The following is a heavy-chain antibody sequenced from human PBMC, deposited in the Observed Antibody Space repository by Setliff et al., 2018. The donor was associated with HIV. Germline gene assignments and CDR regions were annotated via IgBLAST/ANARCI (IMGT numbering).Heavy chain of an antibody. Sequence: GGSLRLSCVVSGVTFSIYSMAWVRQAPGKGLEWLSYIGSDVSIIFYGDSVKGRFTISRDNSKNTLYLQMNSLRAEDTAVYYCAKEQVPAAIQFHYYYMDVWGKGTTVTVSS. CDR1: GVTFSIYS. CDR3: AKEQVPAAIQFHYYYMDV. CDR2: IGSDVSII. D-gene: IGHD2-2*01. V-gene: IGHV3-48*01. J-gene: IGHJ6*03.